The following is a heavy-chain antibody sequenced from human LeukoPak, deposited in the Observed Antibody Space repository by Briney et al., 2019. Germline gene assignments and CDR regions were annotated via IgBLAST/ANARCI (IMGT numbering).Heavy chain of an antibody. CDR1: GFTFSIYW. CDR2: IKSDGSST. D-gene: IGHD6-13*01. V-gene: IGHV3-74*01. J-gene: IGHJ4*02. Sequence: GGSLRLSCAASGFTFSIYWMHWVRQAPGKGLVWVSSIKSDGSSTTYADSVKGRFTISRDNAKNTLFLQMNSLRAEDTAAYYCARGYSSSWWDWGQGTLVTVSS. CDR3: ARGYSSSWWD.